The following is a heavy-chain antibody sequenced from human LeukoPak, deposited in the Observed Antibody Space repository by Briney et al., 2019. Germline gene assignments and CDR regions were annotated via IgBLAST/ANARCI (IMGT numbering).Heavy chain of an antibody. V-gene: IGHV1-18*01. J-gene: IGHJ6*02. D-gene: IGHD3-22*01. CDR2: ISAYNGNT. Sequence: ASVKVSCKASGYTFTSYGISWVRQAPGQGLEWMGWISAYNGNTNYAQRLQGRVTMITDTSTSTAYMELRSLRSDDTAVYYCARDQEYYDSSGYYVYYYYYGMDVWGQGTTVTVSS. CDR3: ARDQEYYDSSGYYVYYYYYGMDV. CDR1: GYTFTSYG.